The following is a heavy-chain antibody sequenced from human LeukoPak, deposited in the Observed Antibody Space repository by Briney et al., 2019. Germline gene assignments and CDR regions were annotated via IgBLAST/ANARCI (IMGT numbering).Heavy chain of an antibody. CDR1: GGSISSYY. CDR3: AREKLQYYYDSSGSIFDY. Sequence: SETLSLTCTVSGGSISSYYWSWIRQPAGKGLEWIGRIYTSGSTNYNPSLKSRVTMSVDTSKNQFSLKLSSVTAADTAVYYCAREKLQYYYDSSGSIFDYWGQGTLVTVSS. D-gene: IGHD3-22*01. V-gene: IGHV4-4*07. J-gene: IGHJ4*02. CDR2: IYTSGST.